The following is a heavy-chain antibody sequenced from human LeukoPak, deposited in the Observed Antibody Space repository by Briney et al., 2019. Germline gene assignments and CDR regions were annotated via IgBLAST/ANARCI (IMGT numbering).Heavy chain of an antibody. Sequence: GASVKVSCKASGYTFTGYYMHWVRQAPGQGLEWMGWINPNSGGTNYAQKFQGRVTMTRDTSISTAYMELGRLRSDDTAVYYCARSPIVVVLQPYGMDVWGQGTTVTVSS. CDR1: GYTFTGYY. J-gene: IGHJ6*02. D-gene: IGHD3-22*01. CDR3: ARSPIVVVLQPYGMDV. V-gene: IGHV1-2*02. CDR2: INPNSGGT.